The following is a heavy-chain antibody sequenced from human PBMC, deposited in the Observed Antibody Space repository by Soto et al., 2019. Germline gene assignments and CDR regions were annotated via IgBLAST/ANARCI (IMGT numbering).Heavy chain of an antibody. CDR1: GFSLSTSGVG. V-gene: IGHV2-5*02. Sequence: QITLKESGPTLVKPTQTLTLTCTFSGFSLSTSGVGVGWIRQPPGKALEWLALIYWDDDKRYSPSLKSRLTITKDTSKNQVVLTMTNMDPVDTATYYCAHRKDYGDYESLSFDCWGQGTLVTVSS. CDR3: AHRKDYGDYESLSFDC. J-gene: IGHJ4*02. CDR2: IYWDDDK. D-gene: IGHD4-17*01.